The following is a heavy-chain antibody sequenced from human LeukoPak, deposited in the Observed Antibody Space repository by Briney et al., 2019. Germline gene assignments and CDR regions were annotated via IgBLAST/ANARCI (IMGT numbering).Heavy chain of an antibody. CDR3: AKGDDGLRFLAWLLED. Sequence: GGSLRLSCAASGFTFSSHGMHWVRQAPGKGLEWVAVISYDGSNKYYADSVKGRFTISRDNSKNTLYLQMNSLRADDTAIYYCAKGDDGLRFLAWLLEDWGQGTLVTVSS. V-gene: IGHV3-30*12. CDR2: ISYDGSNK. D-gene: IGHD3-3*01. CDR1: GFTFSSHG. J-gene: IGHJ4*02.